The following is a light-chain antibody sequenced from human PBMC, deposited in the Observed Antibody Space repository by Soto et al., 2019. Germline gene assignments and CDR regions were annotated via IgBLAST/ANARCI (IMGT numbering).Light chain of an antibody. CDR3: CSYAGSSTSLYV. CDR1: SSDIGSYKL. Sequence: QSVLTQPASVSGSPGQSVTLSCTRTSSDIGSYKLVSWYQQHPGKAPKLMIYEGSKRPSVVSNRFSGSKSGNTASLTISGLQAEDEADYYCCSYAGSSTSLYVFGTGTKVTVL. J-gene: IGLJ1*01. V-gene: IGLV2-23*01. CDR2: EGS.